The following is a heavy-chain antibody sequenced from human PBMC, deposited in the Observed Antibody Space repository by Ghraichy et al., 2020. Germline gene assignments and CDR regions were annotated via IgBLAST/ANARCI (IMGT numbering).Heavy chain of an antibody. CDR2: ISSGSSTV. J-gene: IGHJ4*02. Sequence: GGSLRLSCAASGFTFSNYSMNWVRQAPGKGLEWVSYISSGSSTVYYADSVKGRFTISRDNGKNSLFLQMHSLRAEDTAVYYCARVQIRAFDYWGQGTLVTVSS. V-gene: IGHV3-48*01. CDR3: ARVQIRAFDY. CDR1: GFTFSNYS.